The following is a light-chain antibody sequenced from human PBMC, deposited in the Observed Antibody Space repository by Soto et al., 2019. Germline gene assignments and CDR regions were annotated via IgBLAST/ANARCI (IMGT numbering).Light chain of an antibody. CDR1: SSDVGAHKY. CDR3: SSYTSSNILVL. J-gene: IGLJ2*01. CDR2: DVS. V-gene: IGLV2-14*01. Sequence: QSALTQPASVSGSPGQSITISCTGTSSDVGAHKYVSWYQQHPGKAPKLMIYDVSNWPSGVSNRFSGSKSGNTASLTISGLQAEDEADYYCSSYTSSNILVLFGGGTKLTVL.